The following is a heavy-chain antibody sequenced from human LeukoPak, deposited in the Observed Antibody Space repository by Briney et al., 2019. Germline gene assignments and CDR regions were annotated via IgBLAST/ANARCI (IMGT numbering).Heavy chain of an antibody. Sequence: ASVKVSCKASGGTFSSYAISWVRQAPGQGLEWMGGIIPIFGTANYAQKFQGRVTITADESTSTAYMELRSLRSDDTAVYYCARDDGSTTCPGIPWGQGTLVTVSS. J-gene: IGHJ5*02. CDR1: GGTFSSYA. D-gene: IGHD2/OR15-2a*01. CDR2: IIPIFGTA. CDR3: ARDDGSTTCPGIP. V-gene: IGHV1-69*13.